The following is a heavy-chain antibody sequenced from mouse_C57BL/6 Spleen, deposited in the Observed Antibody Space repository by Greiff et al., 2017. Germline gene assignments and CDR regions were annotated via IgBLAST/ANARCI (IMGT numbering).Heavy chain of an antibody. CDR3: ARVYYGNSYWYFGV. D-gene: IGHD2-1*01. V-gene: IGHV2-2*01. J-gene: IGHJ1*03. CDR1: GFSLTSYG. Sequence: QVQLQQSGPGLVQPSQSLSITCTVSGFSLTSYGVHWVRQSPGKGLEWLGVIWSGGSTDYNAAFISRLSISKDNSKSQVFFKMNSLQADDTAIYYCARVYYGNSYWYFGVWGTGTTVTVSS. CDR2: IWSGGST.